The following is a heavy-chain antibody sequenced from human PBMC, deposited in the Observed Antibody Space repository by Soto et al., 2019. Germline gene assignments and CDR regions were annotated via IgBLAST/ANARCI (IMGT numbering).Heavy chain of an antibody. CDR3: ARDTLYTVTTEAETFAY. CDR1: GYTFTSYG. J-gene: IGHJ4*02. V-gene: IGHV1-18*01. Sequence: ASVKVSCKASGYTFTSYGISWVRQAPGQGLEWMGWISAYNGNTNYAQKLQGRVTMTTVTSTSTVYMELRSLRSDDTAVYYCARDTLYTVTTEAETFAYSGQGTLVTVSS. CDR2: ISAYNGNT. D-gene: IGHD4-17*01.